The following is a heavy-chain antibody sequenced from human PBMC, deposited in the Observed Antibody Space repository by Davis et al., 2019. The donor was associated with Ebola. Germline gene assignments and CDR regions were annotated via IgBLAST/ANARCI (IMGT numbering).Heavy chain of an antibody. CDR2: VYHSGNT. D-gene: IGHD3-10*01. Sequence: GSLRLSCTVSGYSISSGYFWGWIRQPPGQGLEWIGTVYHSGNTYYYTSLKSRVTISVDTSKNQFSLKLTSVTAADTAVYYCARSMLRGVLGHYYGMDVWGQGTTVTVSS. V-gene: IGHV4-38-2*02. CDR1: GYSISSGYF. J-gene: IGHJ6*02. CDR3: ARSMLRGVLGHYYGMDV.